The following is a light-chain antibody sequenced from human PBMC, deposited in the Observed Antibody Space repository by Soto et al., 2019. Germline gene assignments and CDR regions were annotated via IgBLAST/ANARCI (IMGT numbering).Light chain of an antibody. CDR1: QSIGSW. J-gene: IGKJ1*01. Sequence: IRLTQSPSTLPASVGDRVTITCRASQSIGSWLAWYQQKPGKAPKLLISDASRLKSGVPSRFSGSGSGTEFTLTISSLQSEDFAVYYCQQYNNWPPWTFGQGTKVEIK. CDR3: QQYNNWPPWT. CDR2: DAS. V-gene: IGKV1-5*01.